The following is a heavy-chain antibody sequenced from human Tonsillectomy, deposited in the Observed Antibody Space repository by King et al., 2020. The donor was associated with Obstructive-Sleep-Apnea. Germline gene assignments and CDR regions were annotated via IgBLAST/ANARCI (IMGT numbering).Heavy chain of an antibody. CDR1: GYTFIDYH. V-gene: IGHV1-2*04. J-gene: IGHJ4*02. Sequence: AQLVQSGAEVKKPGASVKVSCKASGYTFIDYHIHWVRQAPGQGLEWMGWINPNNGGTNYAQKFQDWVTMTRDTSIGTAYMELSRLRSDETAAYYCARGNWYYFDYWAREPGSPSPQ. D-gene: IGHD1-1*01. CDR3: ARGNWYYFDY. CDR2: INPNNGGT.